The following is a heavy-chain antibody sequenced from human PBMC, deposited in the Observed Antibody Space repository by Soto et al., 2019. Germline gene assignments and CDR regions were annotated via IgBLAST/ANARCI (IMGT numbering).Heavy chain of an antibody. CDR2: ISYDGINK. Sequence: ESGGGVVQPGRSLRLSCAASGFTLSNYAMHWVRRAPGKGLECVALISYDGINKYYADSVKGRFTVSRDNSKSTLYLQMNSLRAEDTAVYYCVKDGVSGWSDYFFDYWGQGTLVTVSS. D-gene: IGHD6-19*01. CDR1: GFTLSNYA. J-gene: IGHJ4*02. V-gene: IGHV3-30*18. CDR3: VKDGVSGWSDYFFDY.